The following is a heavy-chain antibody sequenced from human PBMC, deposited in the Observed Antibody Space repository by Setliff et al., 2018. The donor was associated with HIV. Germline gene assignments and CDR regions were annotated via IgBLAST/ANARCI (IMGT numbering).Heavy chain of an antibody. Sequence: GGSLRLSCAASGFTFSTYEMNWVRQAPGKGLEWVSYITSSGSTIYYADSVKGRFTISRDNAKNSLYLQMNSLRAEDTAVYYCAKDGVTDGSGSYFDYWGQGTLVTVSS. CDR3: AKDGVTDGSGSYFDY. CDR2: ITSSGSTI. V-gene: IGHV3-48*03. D-gene: IGHD3-10*01. J-gene: IGHJ4*02. CDR1: GFTFSTYE.